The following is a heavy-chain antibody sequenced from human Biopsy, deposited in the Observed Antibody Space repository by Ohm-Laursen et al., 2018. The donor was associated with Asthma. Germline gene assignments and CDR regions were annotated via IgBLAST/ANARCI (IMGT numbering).Heavy chain of an antibody. Sequence: AASVKVSCKSLGATFNTFFIGWGRQPPGNGLGWMGGINFAFGPTTYPRKFQDRVTITADDSTSTVYMELSSLRSEDTAVYYCARKAGTCISRTCYSLDFWGQGTLVTVSS. CDR1: GATFNTFF. CDR3: ARKAGTCISRTCYSLDF. D-gene: IGHD2-2*01. V-gene: IGHV1-69*13. J-gene: IGHJ4*02. CDR2: INFAFGPT.